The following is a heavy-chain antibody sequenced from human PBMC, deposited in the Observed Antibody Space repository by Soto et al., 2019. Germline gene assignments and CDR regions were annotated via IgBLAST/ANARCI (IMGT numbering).Heavy chain of an antibody. V-gene: IGHV3-30-3*01. CDR3: AREGSVSYYVS. CDR2: ISYDGRNE. CDR1: GFTFSSYA. D-gene: IGHD1-26*01. J-gene: IGHJ4*02. Sequence: QVQLVESGGGVVQPGRSLRLSCAASGFTFSSYAMHWVRQAPGKGLEWVALISYDGRNEYYADSVKGRFTISRDNSKNTLYLQMNRLRAEDTALYYCAREGSVSYYVSWGQGTLVTVSS.